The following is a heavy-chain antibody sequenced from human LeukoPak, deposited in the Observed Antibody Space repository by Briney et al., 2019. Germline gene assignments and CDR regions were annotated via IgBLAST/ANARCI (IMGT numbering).Heavy chain of an antibody. CDR1: GGSFSGYY. CDR3: ARGRVVRGVMAY. Sequence: SETLSLTCAVYGGSFSGYYWSWIRQPPGKGLEWIAEINHSGSTNYNPSLKSRVTISVDTSKNQFSLKLSSVTAADTAVYYCARGRVVRGVMAYWGQGTLVTVSS. CDR2: INHSGST. V-gene: IGHV4-34*01. J-gene: IGHJ4*02. D-gene: IGHD3-10*01.